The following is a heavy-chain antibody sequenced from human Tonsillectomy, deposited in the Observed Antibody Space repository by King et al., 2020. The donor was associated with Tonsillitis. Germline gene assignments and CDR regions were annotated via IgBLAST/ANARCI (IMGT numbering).Heavy chain of an antibody. J-gene: IGHJ4*02. CDR1: GYFISSGYY. CDR3: AIGFKWTYFDDY. CDR2: VYHTGST. Sequence: QLQESGPGLVKPSETLSLTCAVSGYFISSGYYWGWIRQPPGKGLEWIGTVYHTGSTYYNPSLKSRVTISVDTSKNQFSLKLSSVTAAATAVYSCAIGFKWTYFDDYWGQGTLVTVSS. D-gene: IGHD1-26*01. V-gene: IGHV4-38-2*01.